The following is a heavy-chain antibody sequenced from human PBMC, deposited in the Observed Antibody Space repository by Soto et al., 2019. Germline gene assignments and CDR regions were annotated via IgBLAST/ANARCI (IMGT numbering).Heavy chain of an antibody. CDR3: ARPEGYGSGSYYFDS. D-gene: IGHD3-10*01. CDR1: GYPSTTYH. V-gene: IGHV1-46*01. Sequence: ASVKVSCKSSGYPSTTYHLHWLRQARGQGLEWMGIVYVTGTGTRSAQKFQGRLTMTRDRSTSTVYMELSSLRSEDTAVYYCARPEGYGSGSYYFDSWGQGTLVTVSS. J-gene: IGHJ4*02. CDR2: VYVTGTGT.